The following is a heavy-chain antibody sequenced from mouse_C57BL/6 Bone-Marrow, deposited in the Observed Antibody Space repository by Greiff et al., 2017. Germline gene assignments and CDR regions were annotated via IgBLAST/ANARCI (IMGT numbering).Heavy chain of an antibody. J-gene: IGHJ1*03. V-gene: IGHV3-6*01. CDR1: GYSITSGYY. CDR2: ISYDGSN. Sequence: EVKLQESGPGLVKPSQSLSLTCSVTGYSITSGYYWNWLRQFPGNKLEWMGYISYDGSNNYNPSLKNRISITRDTSKNQFFLKLNSVTTEDTATYYCARRFDVWGTGTTVTVSS. CDR3: ARRFDV.